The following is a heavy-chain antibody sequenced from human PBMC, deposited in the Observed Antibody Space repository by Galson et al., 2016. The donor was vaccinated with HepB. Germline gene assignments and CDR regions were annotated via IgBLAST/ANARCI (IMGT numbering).Heavy chain of an antibody. D-gene: IGHD3-10*01. Sequence: SLRLSCAASGFTFSDYYMSWIRQAPGKGLEWVSGISGSGGGTDYADSVKGRFTISRDNSKKTLYLQMNSLRAEDTAVYYCAKDMAGSRTKGFDYWGQGTLVTVSS. CDR2: ISGSGGGT. V-gene: IGHV3-23*01. J-gene: IGHJ4*02. CDR3: AKDMAGSRTKGFDY. CDR1: GFTFSDYY.